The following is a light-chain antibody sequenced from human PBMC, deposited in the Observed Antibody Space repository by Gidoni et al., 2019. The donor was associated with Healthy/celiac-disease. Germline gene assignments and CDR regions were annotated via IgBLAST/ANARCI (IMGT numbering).Light chain of an antibody. V-gene: IGKV3-11*01. CDR1: QSASSY. J-gene: IGKJ4*01. CDR2: DAA. Sequence: ELVLTHSQATLSLSPGERATLSCRASQSASSYLTWYQQKPGQAPRLLIYDAANRATGIPARFRGSGSGTDFTLTISSLEPEDFAVYYCQQRSNWPPLTFGGGTKVEIK. CDR3: QQRSNWPPLT.